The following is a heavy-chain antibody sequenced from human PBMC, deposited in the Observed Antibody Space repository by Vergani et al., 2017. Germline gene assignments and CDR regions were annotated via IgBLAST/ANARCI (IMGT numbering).Heavy chain of an antibody. J-gene: IGHJ3*02. CDR1: GGSISSYY. V-gene: IGHV4-59*08. Sequence: QVQLQESGPGLVKPSETLSLTCTVSGGSISSYYWSWIRQPPGKGLEWIGYIYYSGSTNYNPSLKSRVTISVDTSKNQFSLTLSSVTAADTAVYYCARHLRDGYNRGADAFDIWGQGTMVTVSS. CDR2: IYYSGST. CDR3: ARHLRDGYNRGADAFDI. D-gene: IGHD5-24*01.